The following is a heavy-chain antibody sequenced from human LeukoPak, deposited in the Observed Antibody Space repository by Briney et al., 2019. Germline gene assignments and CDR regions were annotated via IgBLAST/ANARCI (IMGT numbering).Heavy chain of an antibody. CDR1: GFTVSSNY. D-gene: IGHD6-13*01. V-gene: IGHV3-53*01. Sequence: GGSLRLSCAGSGFTVSSNYMSWVRQAPGKGLEWVSVIYGGGSTYYADSVKGRFTISRDTSKNTLYLEMNNLRAEDTAVYYCSREGDSNSWFPRYFDYWGQGTVVTVSS. J-gene: IGHJ4*02. CDR2: IYGGGST. CDR3: SREGDSNSWFPRYFDY.